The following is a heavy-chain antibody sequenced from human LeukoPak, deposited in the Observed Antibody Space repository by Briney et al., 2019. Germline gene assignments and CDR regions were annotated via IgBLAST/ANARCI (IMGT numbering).Heavy chain of an antibody. CDR3: AREGYYDSSGYSTRGRGYFDY. CDR2: ISYDGSNK. CDR1: GFTFSSYA. D-gene: IGHD3-22*01. V-gene: IGHV3-30-3*01. J-gene: IGHJ4*02. Sequence: GSLRLSCAASGFTFSSYAMHWVRQAPGKGLEWVAVISYDGSNKYYADSVKGRFTISRDNSKNTLYLQMNSLRAEDTAVYYCAREGYYDSSGYSTRGRGYFDYWGQGTLVTVSS.